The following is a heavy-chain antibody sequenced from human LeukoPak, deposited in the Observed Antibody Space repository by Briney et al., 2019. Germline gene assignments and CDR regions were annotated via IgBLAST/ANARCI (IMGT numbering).Heavy chain of an antibody. CDR3: ARDRTRRGDYAFDY. V-gene: IGHV3-21*01. J-gene: IGHJ4*02. D-gene: IGHD4-17*01. CDR1: GFTFSSYS. CDR2: ISSSSSYI. Sequence: GGSLRLSCAASGFTFSSYSMNWVRQAPGKGLGWVSSISSSSSYIYYADSVKGRFTISRDNAKNSLYLQMNSLRAEDTAVYYCARDRTRRGDYAFDYWGQGTLVTVSS.